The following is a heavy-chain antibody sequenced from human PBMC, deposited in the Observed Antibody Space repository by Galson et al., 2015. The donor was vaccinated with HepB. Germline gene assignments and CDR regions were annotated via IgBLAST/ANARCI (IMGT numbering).Heavy chain of an antibody. CDR2: ISSSSSYI. CDR1: GFTFSSYS. D-gene: IGHD2-2*01. J-gene: IGHJ4*02. CDR3: AVDCSSTSCPD. Sequence: SLRLSCAASGFTFSSYSMNWVRQAPGKGLEWVSSISSSSSYIYYADSVKGRFTISRDNAKNSLYLQMDSLRAEDTAVYYCAVDCSSTSCPDWGQGTLVTVSS. V-gene: IGHV3-21*01.